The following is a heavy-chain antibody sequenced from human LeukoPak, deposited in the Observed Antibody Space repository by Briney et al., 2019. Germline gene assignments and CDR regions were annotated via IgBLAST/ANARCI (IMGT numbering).Heavy chain of an antibody. CDR3: ARSPAY. J-gene: IGHJ4*02. CDR1: GYSISSDYY. Sequence: PSETLSLTCDVSGYSISSDYYWGWIRQPPGKGLEWIRSIYHSGNTYYNTSLKSRITISANTSKNQFFLKLSSVTAADTAGYYCARSPAYWGQGTLVTVSS. V-gene: IGHV4-38-2*01. CDR2: IYHSGNT.